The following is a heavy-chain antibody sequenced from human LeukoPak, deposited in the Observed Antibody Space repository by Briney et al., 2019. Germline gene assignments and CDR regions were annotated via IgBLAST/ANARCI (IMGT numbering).Heavy chain of an antibody. D-gene: IGHD5-24*01. CDR1: GFDFSGYG. V-gene: IGHV3-30*02. CDR3: ARDPSRPGQQLHTWHIDL. Sequence: GGSLRLSCAASGFDFSGYGMHWVRQAPGKGLEWVTYIKYDGSQKYFADSVKGRFIISRDNSKNTLYLQMNSLRLEDTAIYYCARDPSRPGQQLHTWHIDLWGRGTLVTVSS. J-gene: IGHJ2*01. CDR2: IKYDGSQK.